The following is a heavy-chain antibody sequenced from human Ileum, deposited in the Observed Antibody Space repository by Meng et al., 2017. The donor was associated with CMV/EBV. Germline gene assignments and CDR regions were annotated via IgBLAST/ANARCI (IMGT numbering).Heavy chain of an antibody. D-gene: IGHD5-24*01. CDR2: IIPIVDVT. Sequence: QVQLVRSGAEVKKPGSSVKVSCKASGGTFSSNSISWVRQAPGQGLEWMGRIIPIVDVTNYSEKFRGRVTITAEKATGTAYMELTSLRPEDTTVYYCATDQADDYNYTPLDHWGQGTLVTVSS. J-gene: IGHJ4*02. CDR3: ATDQADDYNYTPLDH. CDR1: GGTFSSNS. V-gene: IGHV1-69*08.